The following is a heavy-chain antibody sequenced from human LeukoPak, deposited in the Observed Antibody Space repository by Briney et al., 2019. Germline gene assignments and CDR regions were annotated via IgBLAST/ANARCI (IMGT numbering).Heavy chain of an antibody. CDR3: ARVRGGYSYGYGGFVDY. J-gene: IGHJ4*02. CDR2: IYYSGST. CDR1: GGSISSYY. D-gene: IGHD5-18*01. Sequence: PSETLSLTCTVSGGSISSYYWSWIRQPPGKGLEWIWYIYYSGSTTYNTSLKSRVTTPLATSKNQFSLKLSSVTAADTAVYHWARVRGGYSYGYGGFVDYWGQGTLVTVSS. V-gene: IGHV4-59*01.